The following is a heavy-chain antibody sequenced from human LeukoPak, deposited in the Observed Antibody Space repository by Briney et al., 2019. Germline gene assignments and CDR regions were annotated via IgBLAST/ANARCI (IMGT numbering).Heavy chain of an antibody. Sequence: PSETLSLTCTVSGYPISSGYYWGWIRQPPGKGLEWIGSIYHSGSTYYNPSLKSRVTISVDTSKNQFSLKLSSVTAADTAVYYCASLTGISDYWGQGTLVTVSS. CDR3: ASLTGISDY. CDR1: GYPISSGYY. V-gene: IGHV4-38-2*02. CDR2: IYHSGST. J-gene: IGHJ4*02. D-gene: IGHD1-20*01.